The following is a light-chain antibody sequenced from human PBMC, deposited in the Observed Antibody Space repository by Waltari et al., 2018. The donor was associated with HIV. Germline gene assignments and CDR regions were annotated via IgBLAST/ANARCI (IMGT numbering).Light chain of an antibody. CDR3: VGWDGSLSGYV. CDR1: SSNIGNDN. J-gene: IGLJ1*01. CDR2: KNY. V-gene: IGLV1-47*01. Sequence: QSVLTQPPSASGTPGQTVTISCSGSSSNIGNDNVHWYQPLPGMTPKLLIYKNYQRPSGVPDRFAGSKSGTSASLAISGLRSEDEADYYCVGWDGSLSGYVFGAGTKVTVL.